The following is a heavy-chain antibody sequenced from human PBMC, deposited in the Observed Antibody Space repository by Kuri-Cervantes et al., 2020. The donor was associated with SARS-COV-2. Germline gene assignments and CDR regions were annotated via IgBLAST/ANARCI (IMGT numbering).Heavy chain of an antibody. J-gene: IGHJ3*02. V-gene: IGHV3-21*01. D-gene: IGHD1-1*01. CDR1: GFTFSSYS. CDR3: AIIGTLYNFDAFDI. Sequence: GESLKISCAASGFTFSSYSMNWVRQAPGKGLEWVSSIGSSSSYIYYADSVKGRFTISRDNAKNSLYLQMNSLRAEDTAVYYCAIIGTLYNFDAFDIWGQGTMVTVSS. CDR2: IGSSSSYI.